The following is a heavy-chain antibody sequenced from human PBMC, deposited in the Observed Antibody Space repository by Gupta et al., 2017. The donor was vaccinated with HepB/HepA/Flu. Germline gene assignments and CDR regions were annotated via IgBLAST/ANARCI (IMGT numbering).Heavy chain of an antibody. CDR3: AKRGWPNKDYYYMEV. J-gene: IGHJ6*03. CDR1: GFTFYNYA. D-gene: IGHD1/OR15-1a*01. V-gene: IGHV3-23*01. Sequence: EVHLLDSGGGLVQPGGSLRLSCAASGFTFYNYAMSWVRQAPGKGLEWGSSIRGNNETTLYAEAVNGRFTIYRDNHRNKLYLQMNRLRDEDTAIYYCAKRGWPNKDYYYMEVCVKVTTVTVS. CDR2: IRGNNETT.